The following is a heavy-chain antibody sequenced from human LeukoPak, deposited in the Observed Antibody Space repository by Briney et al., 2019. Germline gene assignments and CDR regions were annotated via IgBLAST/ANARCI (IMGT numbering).Heavy chain of an antibody. D-gene: IGHD5-12*01. V-gene: IGHV1-2*02. CDR1: GYTFTAYY. CDR3: AREDIVATKVFDM. CDR2: INSNTGDT. Sequence: ASVKVSCTASGYTFTAYYLHWVRQAPGQGLEWVGWINSNTGDTGYAQKFQGRVTMTRDTAITTVYMELSRLKSDDTAVYFCAREDIVATKVFDMWGRGTMVTVSS. J-gene: IGHJ3*02.